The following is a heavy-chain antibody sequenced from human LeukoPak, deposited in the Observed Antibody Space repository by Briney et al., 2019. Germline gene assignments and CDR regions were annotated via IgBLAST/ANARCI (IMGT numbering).Heavy chain of an antibody. CDR2: IYYSGST. Sequence: SETLSLTCTVSGGSISSSSYYWGWIRQPPGKGLEWIGYIYYSGSTNYNPSLKSRVTISVDTSKNQFSLKLSSVTAADTAVYYCARSKDILTGYCFDYWGQGTLVTVSS. CDR3: ARSKDILTGYCFDY. V-gene: IGHV4-61*05. J-gene: IGHJ4*02. CDR1: GGSISSSSYY. D-gene: IGHD3-9*01.